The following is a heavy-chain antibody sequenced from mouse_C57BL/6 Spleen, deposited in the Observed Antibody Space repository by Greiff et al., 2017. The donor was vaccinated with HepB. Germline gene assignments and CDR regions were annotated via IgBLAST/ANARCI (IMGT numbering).Heavy chain of an antibody. CDR1: GYTFTSYW. V-gene: IGHV1-59*01. J-gene: IGHJ2*01. D-gene: IGHD1-1*01. Sequence: VQLQQPGAELVRPGTSVKLSCKASGYTFTSYWMHWVKQRPGQGLEWIGVIDPSDSYTNYNQKFKGKATLTVDTSSSTAYMQLSSLTSEDSAVYYCARNYYGLFDYWGQGTTLTVSS. CDR2: IDPSDSYT. CDR3: ARNYYGLFDY.